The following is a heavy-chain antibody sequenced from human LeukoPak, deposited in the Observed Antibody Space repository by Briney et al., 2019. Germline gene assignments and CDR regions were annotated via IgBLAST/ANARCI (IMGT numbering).Heavy chain of an antibody. D-gene: IGHD6-13*01. J-gene: IGHJ5*02. CDR2: ISGSGGST. CDR1: GFTFYSYA. Sequence: GGSLRLSCAASGFTFYSYAMSGVHQAPGKGLEWVSAISGSGGSTYYADSVKGRFTISRDNYNNTLDLQMNSLRAEDTAVYYCAKGRPDGGWPQLVKYHWFDPRGQGTLVTVSS. CDR3: AKGRPDGGWPQLVKYHWFDP. V-gene: IGHV3-23*01.